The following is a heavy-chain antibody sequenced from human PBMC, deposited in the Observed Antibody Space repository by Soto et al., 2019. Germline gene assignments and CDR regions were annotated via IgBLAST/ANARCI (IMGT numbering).Heavy chain of an antibody. D-gene: IGHD6-6*01. CDR2: IYYSGST. V-gene: IGHV4-39*01. Sequence: SETLSLTCTVSGGSISSSSYYWGWIRQPPGKGLEWIGSIYYSGSTYYNPSLKSRVTISVDTSKNQFSLKLSSVTAADTAVYYCARHREGGSSSSGYYYYGMDVWGQGTTVTVSS. CDR1: GGSISSSSYY. J-gene: IGHJ6*02. CDR3: ARHREGGSSSSGYYYYGMDV.